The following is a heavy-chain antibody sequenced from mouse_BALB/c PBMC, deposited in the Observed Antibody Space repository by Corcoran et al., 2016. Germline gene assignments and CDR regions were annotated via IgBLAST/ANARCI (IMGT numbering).Heavy chain of an antibody. V-gene: IGHV14-3*02. J-gene: IGHJ2*01. Sequence: EVQLQQSGAELVKPGASVKLSCTASGFNIKDTYMHWVKQRPEQGLEWIGRIDPANGNTKYDPKFQGKATITADTSSNTAYLQLSSLTSEDTAVYYCARGFLHYYGLDYWGQGTTLTVSS. CDR2: IDPANGNT. CDR1: GFNIKDTY. D-gene: IGHD1-2*01. CDR3: ARGFLHYYGLDY.